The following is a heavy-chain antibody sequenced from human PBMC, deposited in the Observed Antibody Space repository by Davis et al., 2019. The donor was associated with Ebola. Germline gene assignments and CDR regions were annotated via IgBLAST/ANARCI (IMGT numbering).Heavy chain of an antibody. CDR2: ISSSSSYI. CDR1: GFTFSSYS. J-gene: IGHJ4*02. CDR3: ARGCRGGDCYFHY. D-gene: IGHD2-21*01. V-gene: IGHV3-21*01. Sequence: GESLKISCAASGFTFSSYSMNWVRQAPGKGLEWVSSISSSSSYIYYADSVKGRFTISRDNAKNSLYLQMNSLRAEDTAVYYCARGCRGGDCYFHYWGQGTLVTVSS.